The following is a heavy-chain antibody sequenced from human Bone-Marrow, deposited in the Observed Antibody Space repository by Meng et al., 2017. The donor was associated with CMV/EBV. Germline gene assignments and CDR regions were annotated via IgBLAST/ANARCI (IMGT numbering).Heavy chain of an antibody. CDR3: AREEGGNSLLVPASN. CDR1: GYTFTSYD. Sequence: ASVKVSCKASGYTFTSYDINWVRQATGQGLEWMGWMNPNSGNTGYAQKFQGRVTMTRNTSIRTAYMELSSLRSEDTAVYYCAREEGGNSLLVPASNWGQGTLVTVSS. V-gene: IGHV1-8*01. J-gene: IGHJ4*02. CDR2: MNPNSGNT. D-gene: IGHD2-2*01.